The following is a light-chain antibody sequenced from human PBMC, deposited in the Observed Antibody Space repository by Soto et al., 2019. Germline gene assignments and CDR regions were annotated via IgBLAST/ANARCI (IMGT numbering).Light chain of an antibody. Sequence: QSALTQPASVSVSPGQSITISCAGTSSDFGGYTYVSWYQQHPGKAPKLMIYDVSNRPSGVSNRFSGSKSGNTASLTISGLQAEDEADYYCTSYTSSSTPYVFGGGTKVTVL. CDR1: SSDFGGYTY. J-gene: IGLJ1*01. V-gene: IGLV2-14*01. CDR2: DVS. CDR3: TSYTSSSTPYV.